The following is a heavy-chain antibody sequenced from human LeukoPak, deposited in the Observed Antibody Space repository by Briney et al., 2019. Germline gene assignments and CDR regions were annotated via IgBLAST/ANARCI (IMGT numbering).Heavy chain of an antibody. D-gene: IGHD2-2*02. CDR3: ARIPPLYCSTSSCYSRSFDF. CDR2: IYYSGTT. J-gene: IGHJ4*02. CDR1: GGSIPISTYY. Sequence: SETLSLTCTVSGGSIPISTYYWGWVRQPPGKGLEWIGSIYYSGTTKYNPSLKSRVTISVDNSNNKFSLRLSSVTAADTAVYYCARIPPLYCSTSSCYSRSFDFWGQGILVTVSS. V-gene: IGHV4-39*07.